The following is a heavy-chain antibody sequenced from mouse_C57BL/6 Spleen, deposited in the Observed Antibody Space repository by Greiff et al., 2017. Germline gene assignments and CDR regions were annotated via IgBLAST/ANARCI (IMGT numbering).Heavy chain of an antibody. Sequence: QVQLQQSGAELMKPGASVKLSCKATGYTFTGYWIEWVKQRPGHGLEWIGEILPGSGSTTYNEKFKGKATFTADTSSNTAYMQLSSLTTEDSAIYYCARYPGYYGSSHSFDYWGQGTTLTVSS. J-gene: IGHJ2*01. CDR1: GYTFTGYW. CDR2: ILPGSGST. V-gene: IGHV1-9*01. D-gene: IGHD1-1*01. CDR3: ARYPGYYGSSHSFDY.